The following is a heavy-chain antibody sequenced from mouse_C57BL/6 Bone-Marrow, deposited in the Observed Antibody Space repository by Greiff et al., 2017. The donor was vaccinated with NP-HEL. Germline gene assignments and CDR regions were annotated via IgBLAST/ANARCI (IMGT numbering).Heavy chain of an antibody. CDR3: ARLPFYGSSCWYFDV. Sequence: EVQRVESGGGLVKPGGSLKLSCAASGFTFSDYGMHWVRQAPEKGLEWVAYISSGSSTIYYADTVKGRFTISRDNAKNTLFLQMTSLRSEDTAMYYGARLPFYGSSCWYFDVWGTGTTVTVSS. CDR2: ISSGSSTI. J-gene: IGHJ1*03. CDR1: GFTFSDYG. D-gene: IGHD1-1*01. V-gene: IGHV5-17*01.